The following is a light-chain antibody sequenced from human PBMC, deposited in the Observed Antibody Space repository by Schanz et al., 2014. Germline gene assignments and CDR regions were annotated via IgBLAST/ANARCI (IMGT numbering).Light chain of an antibody. CDR2: TNN. CDR3: AAWDDSLKGWV. V-gene: IGLV1-40*01. CDR1: NSNVGAGYD. J-gene: IGLJ3*02. Sequence: QSVLTQPPSVSGAPGQRVTISCTGSNSNVGAGYDVHWYQQLPGTAPKLLIYTNNNRPSGVPDRFSGSKSGTSASLAISGLQSDDEADYYCAAWDDSLKGWVFGGGTKLTVL.